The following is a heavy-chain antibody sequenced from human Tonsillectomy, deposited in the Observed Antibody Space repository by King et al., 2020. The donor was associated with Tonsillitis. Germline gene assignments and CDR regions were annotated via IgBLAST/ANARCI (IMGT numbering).Heavy chain of an antibody. J-gene: IGHJ4*02. D-gene: IGHD2-21*02. Sequence: VQLVQSGPEVKKPGASMKLSCQASGYSFTTYGISWVRQAPGQGLEWMGWISVYNGNTNYAQKIQGRVTMSTDTSTSTAYMELRSLRSDDTAVYYCARGFDCGGDCYCSDYWGQGTLVTVSS. CDR2: ISVYNGNT. CDR1: GYSFTTYG. CDR3: ARGFDCGGDCYCSDY. V-gene: IGHV1-18*04.